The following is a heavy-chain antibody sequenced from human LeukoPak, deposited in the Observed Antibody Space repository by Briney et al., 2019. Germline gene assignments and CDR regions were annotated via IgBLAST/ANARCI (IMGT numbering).Heavy chain of an antibody. Sequence: PGGSLRLSCAASGFTFSSYWMSWVRQAPGKGLECVANIKQDGGEKYYVDSVKGRFTISRDNAKNSLYLQMNSLRAEDMGLYYCVKAAGGFWSGYHLSGWGQGTLVTVSS. J-gene: IGHJ4*02. CDR3: VKAAGGFWSGYHLSG. CDR2: IKQDGGEK. V-gene: IGHV3-7*03. CDR1: GFTFSSYW. D-gene: IGHD3-3*01.